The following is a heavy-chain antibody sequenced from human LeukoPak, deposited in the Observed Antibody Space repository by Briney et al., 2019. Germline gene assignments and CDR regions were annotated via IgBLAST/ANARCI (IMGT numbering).Heavy chain of an antibody. CDR3: ARDPPPQLVVPAEYFQH. V-gene: IGHV1-18*01. CDR2: IGAYNGNT. D-gene: IGHD6-6*01. J-gene: IGHJ1*01. Sequence: GASVKVSCKASGYTFTSYGISWVRQAPGQGLEWMGWIGAYNGNTNYAQKLQGRVTMTTDTSTSTAYMELRSLRSDDTAVYYCARDPPPQLVVPAEYFQHWGQGTLVTVSS. CDR1: GYTFTSYG.